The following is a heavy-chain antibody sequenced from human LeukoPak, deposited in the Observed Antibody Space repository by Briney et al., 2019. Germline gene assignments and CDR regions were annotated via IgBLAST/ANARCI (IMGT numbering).Heavy chain of an antibody. Sequence: PGGSLRLACTASGFTFGDYSMSWVRQAPGKGLEWVSFIRSKAYGGTTEYAASVKGRFTISSDDSKSIAYLQMNSLKTEDTAVYYCRGDSSGYYADYGMDVWGQGNTVTVSS. CDR2: IRSKAYGGTT. CDR1: GFTFGDYS. D-gene: IGHD3-22*01. J-gene: IGHJ6*02. CDR3: RGDSSGYYADYGMDV. V-gene: IGHV3-49*04.